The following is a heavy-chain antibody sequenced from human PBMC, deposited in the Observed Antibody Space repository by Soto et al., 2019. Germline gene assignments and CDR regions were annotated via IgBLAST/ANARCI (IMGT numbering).Heavy chain of an antibody. CDR2: ISAYNGNT. D-gene: IGHD3-22*01. V-gene: IGHV1-18*01. CDR1: GYTFTSYG. CDR3: ARTGAHSSAYFALAFDI. J-gene: IGHJ3*02. Sequence: ASVKVSCKASGYTFTSYGISWVRQAPGQGLEWMGWISAYNGNTNYAQKLQGRVTMTTDTSTSTAYMELRSLRSDDTAVYYCARTGAHSSAYFALAFDIWGQGTMVTVSS.